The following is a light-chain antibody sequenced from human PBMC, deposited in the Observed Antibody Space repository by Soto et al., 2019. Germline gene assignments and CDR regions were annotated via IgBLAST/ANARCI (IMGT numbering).Light chain of an antibody. Sequence: EVVMTQSPATLSVSPGERVTFSCRASQSVTTNLAWYQHKPGQSPRLLISGASTGASGIPPRFSGSGSGTEVTLTIDRLQSAVFAVYYCQQYDRWPVTFGGGTKVEIK. CDR3: QQYDRWPVT. V-gene: IGKV3-15*01. CDR1: QSVTTN. CDR2: GAS. J-gene: IGKJ4*01.